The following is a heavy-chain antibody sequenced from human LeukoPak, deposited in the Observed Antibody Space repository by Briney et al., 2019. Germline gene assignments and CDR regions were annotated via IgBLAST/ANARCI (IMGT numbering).Heavy chain of an antibody. V-gene: IGHV4-34*01. CDR2: INHSGST. CDR3: ARSRRSFDY. Sequence: TSETLSLTCTVSDDSISSGFYWSWIRQPPGKGLEWIGEINHSGSTNYNPSLKSRVIISVDTSKNQFSLKLSSVTAADTAVYYCARSRRSFDYWGQGTLVTVSS. J-gene: IGHJ4*02. CDR1: DDSISSGFY.